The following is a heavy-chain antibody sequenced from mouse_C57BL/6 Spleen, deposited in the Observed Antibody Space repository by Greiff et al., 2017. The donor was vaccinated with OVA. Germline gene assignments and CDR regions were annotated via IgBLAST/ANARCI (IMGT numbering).Heavy chain of an antibody. Sequence: VQLQQSGAELVRPGASVKLSCTASGFNIKDDYMHWVKQRTEQGLEWIGWIDPENGDTEYASKFQGKATITADTSSNTAYLQLSSLTSEDTAVYYCTTYDGYSDYWGQGTTLTVSS. V-gene: IGHV14-4*01. D-gene: IGHD2-3*01. CDR2: IDPENGDT. CDR3: TTYDGYSDY. J-gene: IGHJ2*01. CDR1: GFNIKDDY.